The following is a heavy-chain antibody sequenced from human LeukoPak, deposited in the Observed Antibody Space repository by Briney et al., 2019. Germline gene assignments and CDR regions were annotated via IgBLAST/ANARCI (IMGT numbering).Heavy chain of an antibody. J-gene: IGHJ6*03. CDR3: SGSYVYYYYYYMDV. CDR1: GGSFSGYY. V-gene: IGHV4-34*03. Sequence: KPSETLSLTCAVYGGSFSGYYWSWIRQPPGKGLEWIGEINHSGSTNYNPSLKSRVTISVDTSKNQFSLKLSSVTAADTAVYYCSGSYVYYYYYYMDVWGKGTTVTISS. D-gene: IGHD1-26*01. CDR2: INHSGST.